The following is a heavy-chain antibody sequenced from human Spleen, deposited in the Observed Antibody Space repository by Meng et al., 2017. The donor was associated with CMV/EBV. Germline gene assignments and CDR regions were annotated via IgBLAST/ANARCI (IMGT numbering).Heavy chain of an antibody. CDR3: ARSAAA. D-gene: IGHD2-2*01. Sequence: SVKVSCMASGYTFTGFYIHWVRQAPGQGLEWMGWIHPKSGDTKYAQRFQGRVTMTRDTSISTAFMQLSRLTSDDSALYYCARSAAAWGQGTLVTVSS. J-gene: IGHJ4*02. V-gene: IGHV1-2*02. CDR2: IHPKSGDT. CDR1: GYTFTGFY.